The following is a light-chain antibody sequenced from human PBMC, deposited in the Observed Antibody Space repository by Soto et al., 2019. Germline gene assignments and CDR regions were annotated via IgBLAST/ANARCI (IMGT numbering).Light chain of an antibody. CDR3: SAYTHSNTVI. CDR1: SSDVAAYNF. V-gene: IGLV2-14*03. Sequence: QSVLTQPASVSGSPGQSITISCTGTSSDVAAYNFVSWYQQHPGEVPKLMIYEVIKRPPGISDRFSGSKSGNTASLTISGLQAEDEADYYCSAYTHSNTVIFGGGTKLTVL. J-gene: IGLJ2*01. CDR2: EVI.